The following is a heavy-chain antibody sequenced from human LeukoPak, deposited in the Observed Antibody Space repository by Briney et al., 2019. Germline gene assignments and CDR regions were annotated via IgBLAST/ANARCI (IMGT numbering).Heavy chain of an antibody. D-gene: IGHD6-19*01. J-gene: IGHJ4*02. CDR3: ARDIAVAGNYFDY. Sequence: PETLSLTCTVSGGSISSYYWSWIRQPPGKGLEWIGYIYYSGSTNYNPSLKSRVTISVDTSKNQFSLKLSSVTAADTAVYYCARDIAVAGNYFDYWGQGTLVTVSS. CDR1: GGSISSYY. V-gene: IGHV4-59*01. CDR2: IYYSGST.